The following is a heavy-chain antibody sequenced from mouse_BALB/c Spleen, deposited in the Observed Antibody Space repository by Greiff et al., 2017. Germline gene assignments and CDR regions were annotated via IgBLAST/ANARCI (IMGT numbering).Heavy chain of an antibody. CDR3: AGVEVYFDY. Sequence: VQLKESGAELVKPGASVKLSCTASGFNIKDSYMHWVKHRPEQGLEWIGRIDPANGNTKYDPKFQGKATITADTSSNTAYLQLSSLTSEDTAVYYCAGVEVYFDYWGQGTALTVSS. J-gene: IGHJ2*01. V-gene: IGHV14-3*02. CDR2: IDPANGNT. CDR1: GFNIKDSY.